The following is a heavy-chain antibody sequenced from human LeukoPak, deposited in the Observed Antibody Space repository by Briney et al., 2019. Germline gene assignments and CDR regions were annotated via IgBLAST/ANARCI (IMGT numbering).Heavy chain of an antibody. Sequence: PGGSLRLSCAASGFTFSDYYMTWLRQPPGKGLDGVSSISNAGTTTYYADSMKGRFIISRDNARNSLFLRMNSLRAEDTAVYYCATLSRWPNCFDPWGQGTLVTVSS. CDR2: ISNAGTTT. CDR1: GFTFSDYY. V-gene: IGHV3-11*01. CDR3: ATLSRWPNCFDP. J-gene: IGHJ5*02. D-gene: IGHD4-23*01.